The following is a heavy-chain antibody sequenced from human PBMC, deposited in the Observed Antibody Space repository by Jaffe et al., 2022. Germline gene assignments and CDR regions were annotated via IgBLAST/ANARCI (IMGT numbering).Heavy chain of an antibody. D-gene: IGHD2-15*01. CDR1: GYTFTSYY. J-gene: IGHJ3*02. CDR3: ARDKRRYCSGGSCYETRGAFDI. Sequence: QVQLVQSGAEVKKPGASVKVSCKASGYTFTSYYMHWVRQAPGQGLEWMGIINPSGGSTSYAQKFQGRVTMTRDTSTSTVYMELSSLRSEDTAVYYCARDKRRYCSGGSCYETRGAFDIWGQGTMVTVSS. CDR2: INPSGGST. V-gene: IGHV1-46*01.